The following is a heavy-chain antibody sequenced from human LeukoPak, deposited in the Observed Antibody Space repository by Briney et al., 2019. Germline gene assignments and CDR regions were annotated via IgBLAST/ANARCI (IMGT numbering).Heavy chain of an antibody. CDR1: GGSISSGSYY. J-gene: IGHJ4*02. D-gene: IGHD3-10*01. Sequence: SQTLSLTCTVSGGSISSGSYYWSWIRQPAGKGLEWIGRIYTSGSTNYNPSLKSRVTISVDTSKNQFSLKLSSVTAADTAVYYCAGGEYYYGSGSYLLYDWGQGTLVTVSS. CDR3: AGGEYYYGSGSYLLYD. CDR2: IYTSGST. V-gene: IGHV4-61*02.